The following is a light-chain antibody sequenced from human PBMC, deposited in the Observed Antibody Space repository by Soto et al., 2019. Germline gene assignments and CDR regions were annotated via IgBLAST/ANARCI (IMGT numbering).Light chain of an antibody. CDR2: EVS. CDR1: SSDVGGYAY. CDR3: SSYTSSTTPA. V-gene: IGLV2-14*01. Sequence: QSALTQPASVSGSPGQSITISCTGTSSDVGGYAYVSWYQQYPGKAPKLVISEVSNRPSGISHRFSGSRSGNTASLTISGLQAEDEADYYCSSYTSSTTPAFGGGTQLTVL. J-gene: IGLJ2*01.